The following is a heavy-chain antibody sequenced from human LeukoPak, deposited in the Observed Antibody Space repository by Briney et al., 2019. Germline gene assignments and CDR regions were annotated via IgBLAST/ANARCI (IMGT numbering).Heavy chain of an antibody. Sequence: GGSLRLSCAASGFTFNSYAMHWVRQAPGKGLEYVSAISSNGGNTYYADSVKGRFTISRDNSKNTLYLQMGSLRSEDMAVYHCARVGDYGALDIWGQGTMVTVSS. J-gene: IGHJ3*02. V-gene: IGHV3-64*02. CDR2: ISSNGGNT. CDR1: GFTFNSYA. D-gene: IGHD4-17*01. CDR3: ARVGDYGALDI.